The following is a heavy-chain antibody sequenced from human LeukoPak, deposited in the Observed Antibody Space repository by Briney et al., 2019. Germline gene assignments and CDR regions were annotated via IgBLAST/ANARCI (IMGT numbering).Heavy chain of an antibody. Sequence: SETLSLTCTVSGGSISSYYWSWIRQPPGKGLEWIGYIYYSGSTNYNPSLKSRVTISVDTSKNQFSLKLSSVTAADTAVYYCARGGDIVVVPAANHWYFDLWGRGILVTVSS. V-gene: IGHV4-59*01. CDR2: IYYSGST. D-gene: IGHD2-2*01. CDR3: ARGGDIVVVPAANHWYFDL. CDR1: GGSISSYY. J-gene: IGHJ2*01.